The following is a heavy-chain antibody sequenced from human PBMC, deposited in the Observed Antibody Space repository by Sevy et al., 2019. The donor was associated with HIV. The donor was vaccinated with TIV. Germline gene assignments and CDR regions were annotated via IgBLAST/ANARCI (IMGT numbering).Heavy chain of an antibody. CDR1: GESFSNYY. CDR3: ARGPKPLRSDYGDYRGVGYYFDS. Sequence: SETLSLTCAVYGESFSNYYWSWIRLSPGKGLESIGEIDHSGRSDYNPSLKSRVTMSVDTSKIQFSLKLTSVTAADTAVYYCARGPKPLRSDYGDYRGVGYYFDSWGQGTLVTVSS. J-gene: IGHJ4*02. D-gene: IGHD4-17*01. CDR2: IDHSGRS. V-gene: IGHV4-34*01.